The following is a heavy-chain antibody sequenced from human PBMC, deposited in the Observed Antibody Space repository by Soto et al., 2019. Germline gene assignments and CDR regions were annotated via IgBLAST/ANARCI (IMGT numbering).Heavy chain of an antibody. D-gene: IGHD3-10*01. CDR1: GFTFSSYG. J-gene: IGHJ4*02. V-gene: IGHV3-30*18. CDR2: ISYDGSNK. Sequence: QVQLVESGGGVVQPGRSLRLSCAASGFTFSSYGMHWVRQAPGKGLEWVAVISYDGSNKYYADSVKGRFTISRDNSKNTLYLQMNSLRAEDTAVYYCAKDRWFGELPSLDYWGQGTLVTVSS. CDR3: AKDRWFGELPSLDY.